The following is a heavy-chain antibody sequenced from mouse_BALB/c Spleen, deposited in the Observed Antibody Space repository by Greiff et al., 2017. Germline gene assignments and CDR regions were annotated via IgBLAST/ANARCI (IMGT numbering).Heavy chain of an antibody. CDR3: ARGGYDGYYNYYAMDY. J-gene: IGHJ4*01. Sequence: DVQLVESGGGLVQPGGSLKLSCAASGFTFSSYGMSWVRQTPDKRLELVATINSNGGSTYYPDSVKGRFTISRDNAKNTLYLQMSSLKSEDTAMYYCARGGYDGYYNYYAMDYWGQGTSVTVSS. CDR1: GFTFSSYG. CDR2: INSNGGST. D-gene: IGHD2-3*01. V-gene: IGHV5-6-3*01.